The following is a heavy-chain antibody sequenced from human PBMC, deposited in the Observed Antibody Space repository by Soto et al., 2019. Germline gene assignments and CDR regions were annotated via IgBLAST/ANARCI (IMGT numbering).Heavy chain of an antibody. Sequence: ASVKVSCKASGYIFTSYGISWVRQAPGQGLEWMGWISAYSGNTNYAQKLQGRVTMTTDTSTSTAYMELRSLRSDDTAVYYCAGTYYYDSSGYYSLQFLGLLDYWGQGTLVTVSS. CDR1: GYIFTSYG. D-gene: IGHD3-22*01. J-gene: IGHJ4*02. V-gene: IGHV1-18*01. CDR2: ISAYSGNT. CDR3: AGTYYYDSSGYYSLQFLGLLDY.